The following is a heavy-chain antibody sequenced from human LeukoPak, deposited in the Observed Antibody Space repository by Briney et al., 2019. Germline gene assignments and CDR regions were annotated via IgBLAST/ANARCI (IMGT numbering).Heavy chain of an antibody. CDR2: MNPNSGNT. CDR3: ARGRDGYKYPFDY. Sequence: ASVKVSCKASGGTFSSYAINWVRQATGQGLEWMGWMNPNSGNTGYAQKFQGRVTMTRNTSISTAYMELSSLRSEDTAVYYCARGRDGYKYPFDYWGQGTLVTVSS. D-gene: IGHD5-24*01. CDR1: GGTFSSYA. J-gene: IGHJ4*02. V-gene: IGHV1-8*02.